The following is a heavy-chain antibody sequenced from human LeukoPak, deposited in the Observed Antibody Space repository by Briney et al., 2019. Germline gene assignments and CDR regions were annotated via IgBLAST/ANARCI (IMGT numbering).Heavy chain of an antibody. V-gene: IGHV4-61*02. J-gene: IGHJ4*02. CDR1: GGSISSGSYY. Sequence: PSQTLSLTCTVSGGSISSGSYYWSWIRQPAGKGLEWIGRIYTSGSTNYNPSLKSRVTISVDTSKNQFSLKLSSVTAADTAVYYCARVPGGYNTLFDYWGQGTLVTVSS. CDR3: ARVPGGYNTLFDY. CDR2: IYTSGST. D-gene: IGHD5-18*01.